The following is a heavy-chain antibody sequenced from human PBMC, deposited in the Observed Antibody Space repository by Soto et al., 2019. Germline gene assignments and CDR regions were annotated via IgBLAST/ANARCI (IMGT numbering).Heavy chain of an antibody. CDR3: AREPSPTYYYDSSGYYYDI. V-gene: IGHV6-1*01. Sequence: SQTLSLNCAISGDSVSSNSAAWNWIRQSPSRGLEWLGRTYYRSKWYNDYAVSVKSRITINPDTSKNQFSLQLNSVTPEDTAVYYCAREPSPTYYYDSSGYYYDIWGQGTMVTVSS. J-gene: IGHJ3*02. D-gene: IGHD3-22*01. CDR2: TYYRSKWYN. CDR1: GDSVSSNSAA.